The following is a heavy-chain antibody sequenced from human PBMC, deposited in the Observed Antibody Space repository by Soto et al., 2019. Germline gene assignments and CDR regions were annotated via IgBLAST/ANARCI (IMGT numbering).Heavy chain of an antibody. CDR1: GGSISSGGYY. CDR3: ARVTYCGGDCYYFDY. J-gene: IGHJ4*02. V-gene: IGHV4-31*03. D-gene: IGHD2-21*02. Sequence: KPSETLSLTCTVSGGSISSGGYYWSWIRQHPGKGLEWIGYIYYSGSTYYNPSLKSRVTISVDTSKNQFSLKLSSVTAADTAVYYCARVTYCGGDCYYFDYWGQGTLVTVSS. CDR2: IYYSGST.